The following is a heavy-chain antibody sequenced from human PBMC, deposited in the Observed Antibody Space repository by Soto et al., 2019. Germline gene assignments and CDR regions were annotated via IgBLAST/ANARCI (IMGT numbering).Heavy chain of an antibody. CDR2: ISGSGGST. D-gene: IGHD3-9*01. V-gene: IGHV3-23*01. CDR1: GFTFSSYA. Sequence: EVQLLESGGGLVQPGGSLRLSCAASGFTFSSYAMSWVRQAPGKGLEWVSAISGSGGSTYYADSVKGRFTMSRDNSKNTLYLQMNSLIAEDTAVYYCAKNVWGITIFGGMDVWGQGTTVTVSS. J-gene: IGHJ6*02. CDR3: AKNVWGITIFGGMDV.